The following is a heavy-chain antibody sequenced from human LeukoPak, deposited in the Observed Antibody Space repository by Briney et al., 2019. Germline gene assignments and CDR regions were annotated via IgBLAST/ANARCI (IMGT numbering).Heavy chain of an antibody. Sequence: GKSLRLSRAASGFIVSSKYMSWVRQAPGKGLEWVSVIYSGANTYYADSVQGRFTISRDTSRNTLYLQMNSLRAEDTAVYYCARLGPYYFDSWGQGTLVIVSS. CDR2: IYSGANT. V-gene: IGHV3-53*01. J-gene: IGHJ4*02. CDR3: ARLGPYYFDS. D-gene: IGHD3-16*01. CDR1: GFIVSSKY.